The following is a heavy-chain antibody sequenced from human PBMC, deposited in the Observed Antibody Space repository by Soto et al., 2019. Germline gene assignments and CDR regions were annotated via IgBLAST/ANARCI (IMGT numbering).Heavy chain of an antibody. CDR2: IKEDGSEK. D-gene: IGHD2-15*01. CDR1: GFTFSNYW. J-gene: IGHJ4*02. CDR3: SRDVVVGAKALNY. V-gene: IGHV3-7*01. Sequence: ESGGGLVQPGGSLRLSCAASGFTFSNYWMTWVRQAPGKGLEWVANIKEDGSEKHYVDSVKGRFTISRDNAKNSLYLQINSLRVEDTAVYFCSRDVVVGAKALNYWGQGALVTVSS.